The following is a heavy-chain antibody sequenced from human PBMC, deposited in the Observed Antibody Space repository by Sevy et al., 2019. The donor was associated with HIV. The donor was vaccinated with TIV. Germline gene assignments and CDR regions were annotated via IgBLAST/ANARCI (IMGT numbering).Heavy chain of an antibody. CDR1: GYIFANHD. CDR3: VRNSRETGDFDY. D-gene: IGHD7-27*01. V-gene: IGHV1-8*02. CDR2: INPKSGNT. J-gene: IGHJ4*02. Sequence: ASVKVSCKTSGYIFANHDINWMRQATGQGPEGLGWINPKSGNTGSPQSFQGRVTMTRETSINTAYMEVSNLGSEDTAVYYCVRNSRETGDFDYWGLGTLVTVSS.